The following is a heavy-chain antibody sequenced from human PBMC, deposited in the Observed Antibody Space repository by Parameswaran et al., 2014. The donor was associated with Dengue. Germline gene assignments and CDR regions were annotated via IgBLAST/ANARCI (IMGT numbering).Heavy chain of an antibody. CDR1: GFTFSSYA. V-gene: IGHV3-23*01. CDR2: ISGSGGST. CDR3: AKAPRIRGGPEFCFFDY. Sequence: GSLRLSCAASGFTFSSYAMSWVRQAPGKGLEWVSAISGSGGSTYYADSVKGRFTISRDNSKNTLYLQMNSLRAEDTAVYYCAKAPRIRGGPEFCFFDYWGQGTLVTVSS. J-gene: IGHJ4*02. D-gene: IGHD3-10*01.